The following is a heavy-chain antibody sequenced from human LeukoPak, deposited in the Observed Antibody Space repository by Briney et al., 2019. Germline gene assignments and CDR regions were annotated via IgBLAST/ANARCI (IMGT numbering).Heavy chain of an antibody. V-gene: IGHV4-34*01. J-gene: IGHJ4*02. CDR2: ISHTEGT. CDR3: ARIRCGHSSSVCYNH. CDR1: GVSINDPY. Sequence: SETLSLTCGLFGVSINDPYWSWIRQSPGKGLEWIGEISHTEGTRYNPSLESRVTMSVGPSENQLSLKLIFVTAADTAVYYCARIRCGHSSSVCYNHWGLGTLVTVSS. D-gene: IGHD3-9*01.